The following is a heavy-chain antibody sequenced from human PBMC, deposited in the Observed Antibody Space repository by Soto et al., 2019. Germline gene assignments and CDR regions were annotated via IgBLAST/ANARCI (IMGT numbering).Heavy chain of an antibody. J-gene: IGHJ3*02. V-gene: IGHV1-69*13. CDR2: IIPIFGTA. CDR1: GGTFSSYA. Sequence: SVKVSCKASGGTFSSYAISWVRQAPGQGLEWMGGIIPIFGTANYAQKFQGRVTITADESTSTAYMELSSLRSEDTAVYYCARVDIVVVVAAVDHDAFDIWGQGTMVTVSS. D-gene: IGHD2-15*01. CDR3: ARVDIVVVVAAVDHDAFDI.